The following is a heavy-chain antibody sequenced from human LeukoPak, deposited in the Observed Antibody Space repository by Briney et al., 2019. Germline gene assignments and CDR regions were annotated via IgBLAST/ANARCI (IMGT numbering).Heavy chain of an antibody. Sequence: GASVKVSCKASGYTFTGYYMHWVRQAPGQGLEWMGWINSNSGGTNYAQKFQGRVTMTRDTSISTAYMELSRLRSDDTAVYYCARETGMEIHAFDIWGQGTMVTVSS. CDR1: GYTFTGYY. V-gene: IGHV1-2*02. J-gene: IGHJ3*02. CDR2: INSNSGGT. D-gene: IGHD1-1*01. CDR3: ARETGMEIHAFDI.